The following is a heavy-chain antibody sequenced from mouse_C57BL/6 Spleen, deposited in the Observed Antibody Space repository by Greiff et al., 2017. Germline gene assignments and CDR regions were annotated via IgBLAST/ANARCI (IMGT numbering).Heavy chain of an antibody. Sequence: EVQRVESGPELVKPGASVKISCKASGYSFTDYNMNWVKQSNGKSLEWIGVINPNYGTTSYNQKFKGKATLTVDQSSSTAYMQLNSLTSEDSAVYYCARSKAYYSNYGYFDVWGTGTTVTVSS. J-gene: IGHJ1*03. CDR3: ARSKAYYSNYGYFDV. CDR1: GYSFTDYN. V-gene: IGHV1-39*01. CDR2: INPNYGTT. D-gene: IGHD2-5*01.